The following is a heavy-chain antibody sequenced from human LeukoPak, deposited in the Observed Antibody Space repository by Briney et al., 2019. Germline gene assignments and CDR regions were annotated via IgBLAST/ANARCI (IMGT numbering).Heavy chain of an antibody. Sequence: SETLSLTCTVSGVSINSHYWSWIRQPPGKGLEWIGFIYDSGSANYKTSLKSRVTMTVDTSKNQFSLKLNSVTAADTAVYYCARVLQNYYHMDVWGKGTTVTVSS. V-gene: IGHV4-59*11. CDR2: IYDSGSA. CDR3: ARVLQNYYHMDV. CDR1: GVSINSHY. D-gene: IGHD3-3*01. J-gene: IGHJ6*03.